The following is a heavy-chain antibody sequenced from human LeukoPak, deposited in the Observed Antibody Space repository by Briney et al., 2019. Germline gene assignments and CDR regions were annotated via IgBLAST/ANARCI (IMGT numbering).Heavy chain of an antibody. J-gene: IGHJ4*02. Sequence: PGGSLRLSCAASGFTFSSYGMHWVRQAPGKGLEWVAFLRYDGTNKYYADSVKGRFTISRDNSKNTLYLQMDSLRAEDTAVYYCATHGYSELRYFDWSTNEWGQGTLVTVSS. V-gene: IGHV3-30*02. CDR3: ATHGYSELRYFDWSTNE. CDR2: LRYDGTNK. D-gene: IGHD3-9*01. CDR1: GFTFSSYG.